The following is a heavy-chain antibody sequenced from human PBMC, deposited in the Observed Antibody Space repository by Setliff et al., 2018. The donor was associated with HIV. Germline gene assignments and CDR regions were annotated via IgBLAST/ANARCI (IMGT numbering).Heavy chain of an antibody. CDR3: MRGRSITIFGVAYSDF. CDR2: VYHSGTT. D-gene: IGHD3-3*01. V-gene: IGHV4-38-2*01. J-gene: IGHJ4*02. CDR1: GYSISTAYY. Sequence: LSLTCAVSGYSISTAYYWGWIRQPPGKGLEWIGSVYHSGTTYYNPSLKSRVTISVDMSNNQFSLEVTSVTAADTAVYYCMRGRSITIFGVAYSDFWGQGTQVTVSS.